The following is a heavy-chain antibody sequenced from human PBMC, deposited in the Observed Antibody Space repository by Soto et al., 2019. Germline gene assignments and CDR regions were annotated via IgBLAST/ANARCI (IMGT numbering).Heavy chain of an antibody. CDR2: NYYSGST. D-gene: IGHD5-18*01. CDR1: GGSVSSAIYY. V-gene: IGHV4-61*01. J-gene: IGHJ4*02. CDR3: AREYSYGFDY. Sequence: ETLSLTCTVSGGSVSSAIYYWSWIRQLPGKGLEWIGYNYYSGSTNDTPSLSSRVTRSVDTSKTQFSLKLSSVTAADTAVYSCAREYSYGFDYWGQGTLVTVSS.